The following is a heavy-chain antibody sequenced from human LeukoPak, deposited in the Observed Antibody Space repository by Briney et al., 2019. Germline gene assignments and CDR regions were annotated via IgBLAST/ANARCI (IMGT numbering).Heavy chain of an antibody. Sequence: PSQTLSLTCTVFGDSISSGTYYWSWIRQPAGKGLEWIGRIYTSGNTNCNPSLKSRVTMSVDTSKNQFSLKLSSVTAADTAVYYCARDFNGSYYTYSLHYWGRGTLVTVSS. CDR3: ARDFNGSYYTYSLHY. V-gene: IGHV4-61*02. CDR2: IYTSGNT. J-gene: IGHJ4*02. CDR1: GDSISSGTYY. D-gene: IGHD1-26*01.